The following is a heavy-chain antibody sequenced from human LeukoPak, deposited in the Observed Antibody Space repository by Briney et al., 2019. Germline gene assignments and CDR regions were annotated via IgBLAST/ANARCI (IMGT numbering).Heavy chain of an antibody. CDR1: GGSISSYY. Sequence: SETLSLTCTVSGGSISSYYWSWIRQPPGKGLEWIGYIYYSGSTNYNPSLKSRVTISVDTSKNQFSLELSSVTAADTAVYYCARTPAVAPGRYYYYGMDVWGQGTTVTVSS. CDR2: IYYSGST. J-gene: IGHJ6*02. CDR3: ARTPAVAPGRYYYYGMDV. V-gene: IGHV4-59*08. D-gene: IGHD6-19*01.